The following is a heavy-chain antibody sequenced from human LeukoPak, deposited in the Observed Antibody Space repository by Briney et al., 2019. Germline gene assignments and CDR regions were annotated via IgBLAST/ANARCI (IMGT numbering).Heavy chain of an antibody. V-gene: IGHV3-7*01. J-gene: IGHJ4*02. CDR3: ARLFGGVTTFDY. Sequence: PGGSLRLSCAASGFTFTTYWMTWVRQAPGKGLEWVASINQDGTEKYYVDSVKGRFTISRDNAKNSLYLQMNSLRVEDTAVYYCARLFGGVTTFDYWGQGALVTVSS. D-gene: IGHD2-8*02. CDR1: GFTFTTYW. CDR2: INQDGTEK.